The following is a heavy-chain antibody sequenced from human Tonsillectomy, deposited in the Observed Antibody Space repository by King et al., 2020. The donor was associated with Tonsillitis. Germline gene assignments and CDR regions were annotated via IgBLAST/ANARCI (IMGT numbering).Heavy chain of an antibody. V-gene: IGHV3-23*04. CDR3: AKKIHKKTAYFSGWYEDW. J-gene: IGHJ4*02. CDR2: ITGSGDRT. D-gene: IGHD6-19*01. Sequence: VQLVESGRGLVQPGGSLRLSCVASGFTFSSYAMSWVRQAPGKGLQWVSTITGSGDRTYFSDSVKGRFTISRDNSKNTLYLQMNSLRAEDTATYYCAKKIHKKTAYFSGWYEDWWGQGTLVTVSS. CDR1: GFTFSSYA.